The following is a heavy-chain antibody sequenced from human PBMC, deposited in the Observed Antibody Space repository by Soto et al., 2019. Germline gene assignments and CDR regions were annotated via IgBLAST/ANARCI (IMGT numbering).Heavy chain of an antibody. D-gene: IGHD6-13*01. CDR1: GGSISSYY. J-gene: IGHJ4*02. Sequence: SETLSLTCTVSGGSISSYYWSWIRQPPGKGLEWIGYIYYSGSTNYNPYLKSRVTISVDTSKNQFSLKLSSVTAADTAVYSCARPPAAAAGTFDYWGQGTLVTVSS. CDR3: ARPPAAAAGTFDY. V-gene: IGHV4-59*01. CDR2: IYYSGST.